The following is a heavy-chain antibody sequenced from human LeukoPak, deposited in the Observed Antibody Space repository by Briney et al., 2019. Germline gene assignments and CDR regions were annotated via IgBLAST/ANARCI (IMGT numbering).Heavy chain of an antibody. D-gene: IGHD2-15*01. CDR2: IKQDGSEK. J-gene: IGHJ4*02. CDR3: ARVLMGVAAGDY. CDR1: GFTHSSHW. Sequence: SLRLLRAASGFTHSSHWMSWVRQAPAKALEGVANIKQDGSEKYYVDSVKGRFTISRDNAKNSLYLQMNSLRAEDTAVYYCARVLMGVAAGDYWGQGTLVTVSS. V-gene: IGHV3-7*05.